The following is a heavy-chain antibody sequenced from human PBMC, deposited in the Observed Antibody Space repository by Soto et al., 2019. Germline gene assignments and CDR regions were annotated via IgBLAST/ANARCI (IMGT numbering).Heavy chain of an antibody. CDR1: GFTFSSYA. D-gene: IGHD1-7*01. CDR2: VSGSSGSK. CDR3: AKDWCSGTTCYCLEN. V-gene: IGHV3-23*01. Sequence: EVQLLESGGGLVQPGGSLRLSCAASGFTFSSYAMSWFRQGPGKGLEWVSSVSGSSGSKSYADSVKGRFTISRDNSKSTVYLQMNSLRAEDTAVYFCAKDWCSGTTCYCLENWGQGTLVTVSS. J-gene: IGHJ4*02.